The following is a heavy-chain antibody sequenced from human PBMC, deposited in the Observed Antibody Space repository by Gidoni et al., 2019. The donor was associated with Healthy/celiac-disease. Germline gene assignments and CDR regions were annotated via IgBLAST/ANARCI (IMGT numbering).Heavy chain of an antibody. CDR2: IYSGGST. V-gene: IGHV3-66*02. CDR1: GFTVSSNY. Sequence: EVQLVETGGGVVQPGGSLRLSCASSGFTVSSNYMSWVRQAPGNGLEWVSVIYSGGSTYYADSVKGRFTISRDNSKNTLYLQMNSLRAEDTAVYYCARDPRYYYYYYGMDVWGQGTTVTVSS. J-gene: IGHJ6*02. CDR3: ARDPRYYYYYYGMDV.